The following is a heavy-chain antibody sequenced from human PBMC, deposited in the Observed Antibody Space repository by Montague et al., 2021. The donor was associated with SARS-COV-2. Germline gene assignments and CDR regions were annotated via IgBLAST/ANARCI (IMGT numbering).Heavy chain of an antibody. V-gene: IGHV4-39*01. CDR3: ARQPLTTMILVVITQPRRYFDL. Sequence: SETLSLTCTVSVAPFAVVGTTWAWFARPPGGGRGGMGGFFFGGAPNTNRSPKSRSPLSVDPSKNQFSLKLSSVTAADTAVYYCARQPLTTMILVVITQPRRYFDLWGRGTLVTVSS. CDR1: VAPFAVVGTT. D-gene: IGHD3-22*01. CDR2: FFFGGAP. J-gene: IGHJ2*01.